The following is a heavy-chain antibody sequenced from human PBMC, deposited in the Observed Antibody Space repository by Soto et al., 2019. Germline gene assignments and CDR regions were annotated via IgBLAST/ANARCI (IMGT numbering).Heavy chain of an antibody. J-gene: IGHJ3*01. D-gene: IGHD6-13*01. CDR2: INHSGST. Sequence: QVQLQQWGAGLLKPSETLSLTCAVYGGSFSGYYWSWIRQPPGKGLEWLGEINHSGSTNYNPSLKRRVTISVDTSKNQFSLKLSSVTAADTAVYYCARLNYGYSSRPSWGQGTMVTVSS. CDR1: GGSFSGYY. V-gene: IGHV4-34*01. CDR3: ARLNYGYSSRPS.